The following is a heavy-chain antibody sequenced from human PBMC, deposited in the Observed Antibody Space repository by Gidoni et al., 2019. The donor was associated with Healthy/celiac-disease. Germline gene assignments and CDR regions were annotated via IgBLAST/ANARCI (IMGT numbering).Heavy chain of an antibody. Sequence: EVQLVESGGGLVKPGGSLRLSCAASGFTFSNAWMSWVRQAPGKGLEWVGRIKSKTDGGTTDYAAPVKGRFTISRDDSKNTLYLQMNSLKTEDTAVYYCTTDPSITMIVVGNHYYYYMDVWGKGTTVTVSS. D-gene: IGHD3-22*01. CDR3: TTDPSITMIVVGNHYYYYMDV. V-gene: IGHV3-15*01. CDR1: GFTFSNAW. J-gene: IGHJ6*03. CDR2: IKSKTDGGTT.